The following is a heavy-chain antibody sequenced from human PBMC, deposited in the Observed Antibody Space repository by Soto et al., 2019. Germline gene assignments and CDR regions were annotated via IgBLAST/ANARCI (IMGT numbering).Heavy chain of an antibody. J-gene: IGHJ4*02. V-gene: IGHV4-39*01. Sequence: SETLSLTCTVSDGSISSTNYYWGWIRQPPGKGLEWIGSIYYTGSTYYNPSLKSRVTISVDTSKNQFSLKLSSVTAADTAVYYCASTRMIVAHFDYWGQGTLVTVSS. D-gene: IGHD3-22*01. CDR3: ASTRMIVAHFDY. CDR1: DGSISSTNYY. CDR2: IYYTGST.